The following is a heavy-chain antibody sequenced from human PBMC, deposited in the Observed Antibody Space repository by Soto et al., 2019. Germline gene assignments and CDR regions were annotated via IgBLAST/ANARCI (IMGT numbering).Heavy chain of an antibody. CDR3: AKEHDYGGNLDY. CDR2: ISGSVGST. CDR1: WCTIVDFA. D-gene: IGHD4-17*01. J-gene: IGHJ4*02. Sequence: VSWCTIVDFARSRIIQTPGKGLEWVSAISGSVGSTYYADSVKGRFTISRDNSKNTLYLQMNSLRAEDTAVYYCAKEHDYGGNLDYWGQGTLVTGSS. V-gene: IGHV3-23*01.